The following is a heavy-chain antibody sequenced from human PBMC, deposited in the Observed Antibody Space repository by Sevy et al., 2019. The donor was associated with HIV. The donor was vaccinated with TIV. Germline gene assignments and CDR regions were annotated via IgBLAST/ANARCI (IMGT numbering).Heavy chain of an antibody. CDR3: ARDSVAVAGNS. D-gene: IGHD6-19*01. J-gene: IGHJ5*02. Sequence: GGSLRLSCAASGFTFSSYSMNWDRQAPGKGLEWVSSISSSSSYIYYADSVKGRFTISRDNAKNSLYLQMNSLRAEDTAVYYCARDSVAVAGNSWGQGTLVTVSS. V-gene: IGHV3-21*01. CDR1: GFTFSSYS. CDR2: ISSSSSYI.